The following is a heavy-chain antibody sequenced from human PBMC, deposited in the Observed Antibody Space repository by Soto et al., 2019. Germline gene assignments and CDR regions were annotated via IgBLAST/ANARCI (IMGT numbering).Heavy chain of an antibody. D-gene: IGHD2-15*01. CDR2: IYPGDSDI. J-gene: IGHJ4*02. CDR3: ARHDRDCSGGICHRYFAY. V-gene: IGHV5-51*01. CDR1: GYSFSSYW. Sequence: GESLKISCKGSGYSFSSYWIGWVRQMPGKGLEWMGIIYPGDSDIRYSPSFQGQVTISVYKSMSTAYLQWSSLKASDTAMYYCARHDRDCSGGICHRYFAYWGQGTLVTVAS.